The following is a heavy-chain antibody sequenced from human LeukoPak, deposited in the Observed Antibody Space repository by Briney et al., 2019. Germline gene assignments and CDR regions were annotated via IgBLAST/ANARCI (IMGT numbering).Heavy chain of an antibody. CDR1: GGSISSYY. Sequence: PSGTLSLTCTVSGGSISSYYWSWIRQPPGKGLEWIGYIYTSGSTNYNPSLKSRVTISVDTSKNQFSLKLSSVTAADTAVYYCARRDIYCSGGSCDSNYYYMDVWGKGTTVTVSS. CDR3: ARRDIYCSGGSCDSNYYYMDV. V-gene: IGHV4-4*09. J-gene: IGHJ6*03. CDR2: IYTSGST. D-gene: IGHD2-15*01.